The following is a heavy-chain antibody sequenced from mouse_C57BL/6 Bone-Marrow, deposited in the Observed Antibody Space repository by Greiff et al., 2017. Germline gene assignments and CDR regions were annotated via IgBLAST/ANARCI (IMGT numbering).Heavy chain of an antibody. D-gene: IGHD2-4*01. CDR3: TNDYDHDWYWYFDV. CDR2: IDPETGGT. Sequence: VQLQQSGAELVRPGASVTLSCKASGYTFTDYEMHWVKQTPVHGLEWIGAIDPETGGTAYNQKFKGKAILTADKSSSTAFMELRSLTSEYSAVYYCTNDYDHDWYWYFDVWSTGTTVTVSS. J-gene: IGHJ1*03. CDR1: GYTFTDYE. V-gene: IGHV1-15*01.